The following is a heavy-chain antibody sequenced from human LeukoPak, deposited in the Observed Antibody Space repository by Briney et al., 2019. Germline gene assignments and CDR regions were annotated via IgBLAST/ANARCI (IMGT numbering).Heavy chain of an antibody. J-gene: IGHJ4*02. CDR2: ISAYNGNT. D-gene: IGHD3-16*02. CDR3: ARNGEYYDYVWGSYRDSHSFDY. Sequence: GASVKVSCKASGYTFTSYGISWVRQAPGQGLEWMGWISAYNGNTNYAQKLQGRVTMTTDTSTSTAYMELRSLRSDDTAVYYCARNGEYYDYVWGSYRDSHSFDYWGQGTLVTV. V-gene: IGHV1-18*01. CDR1: GYTFTSYG.